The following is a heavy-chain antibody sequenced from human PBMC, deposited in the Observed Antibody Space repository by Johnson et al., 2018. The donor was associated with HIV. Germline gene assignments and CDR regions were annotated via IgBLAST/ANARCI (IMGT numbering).Heavy chain of an antibody. J-gene: IGHJ3*02. CDR3: AKGGWAAAGTLEAFDI. D-gene: IGHD6-13*01. Sequence: VQLVESGGGLVQPGGSLRLSCAASGFTFSSYAMSWVRQAPGKGLEWVSAISGSGGSTYYADSVKGRFTISRDNSKNTLYLQMNSLGAEDTAVYYCAKGGWAAAGTLEAFDIWGQGTMVTVSS. CDR2: ISGSGGST. CDR1: GFTFSSYA. V-gene: IGHV3-23*04.